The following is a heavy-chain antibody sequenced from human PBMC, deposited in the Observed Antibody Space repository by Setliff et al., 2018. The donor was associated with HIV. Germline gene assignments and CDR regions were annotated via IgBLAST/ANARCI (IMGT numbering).Heavy chain of an antibody. J-gene: IGHJ4*02. D-gene: IGHD6-13*01. CDR1: GGSFSSSSYS. CDR3: ARHIFGRSKIAAAAIQIFDY. V-gene: IGHV4-39*01. Sequence: SETLSLTCIVSGGSFSSSSYSWGWIRQPPGKGLEWIGSINYRGNTYYNPSLKSRAAISVDTSKNQFSLKLSSVTAADTAVYYCARHIFGRSKIAAAAIQIFDYWGQGTLVTVSS. CDR2: INYRGNT.